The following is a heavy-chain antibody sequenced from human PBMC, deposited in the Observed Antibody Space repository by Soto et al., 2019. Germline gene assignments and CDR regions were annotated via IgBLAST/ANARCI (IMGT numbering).Heavy chain of an antibody. CDR1: GGSISSGGYY. CDR2: IYYSGST. J-gene: IGHJ6*02. Sequence: SETLSLTCTVSGGSISSGGYYWSWIRQHPGKGLEWIGYIYYSGSTYFNPSLKSRVTISVDTSKNQFSLKLSSVTAADTAVYYCARVYSSSYYYYYVMDVRGQGSTVPVSS. D-gene: IGHD6-6*01. V-gene: IGHV4-31*03. CDR3: ARVYSSSYYYYYVMDV.